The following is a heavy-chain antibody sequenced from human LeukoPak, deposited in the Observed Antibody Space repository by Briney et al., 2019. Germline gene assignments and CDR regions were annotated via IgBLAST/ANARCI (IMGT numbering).Heavy chain of an antibody. V-gene: IGHV4-39*07. Sequence: SETLSLTCTVSGGSISSSSYYWGWIRQPPGKGLEWIGSIYYSGSTYYNPSLKSRVTISVDTSKNQFSLKLSSVTAADTAVYYCARGKSTRFARGDFDYWGQGTLVTVSS. CDR2: IYYSGST. CDR1: GGSISSSSYY. CDR3: ARGKSTRFARGDFDY. J-gene: IGHJ4*02. D-gene: IGHD2/OR15-2a*01.